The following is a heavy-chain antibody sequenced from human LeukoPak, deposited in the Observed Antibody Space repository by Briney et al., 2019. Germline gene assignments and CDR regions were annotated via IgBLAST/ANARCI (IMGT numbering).Heavy chain of an antibody. CDR2: ISGSGGST. Sequence: GGSLRLSCAASGSTFSSYAMSWVRQAPGKGLEWVSAISGSGGSTYYADSVKGRFTISRDNSKNTLYLQMNSLRAEDTAVYYCAKDYGGNSDYFDYWGQGTLVTVFS. J-gene: IGHJ4*02. V-gene: IGHV3-23*01. CDR1: GSTFSSYA. D-gene: IGHD4-23*01. CDR3: AKDYGGNSDYFDY.